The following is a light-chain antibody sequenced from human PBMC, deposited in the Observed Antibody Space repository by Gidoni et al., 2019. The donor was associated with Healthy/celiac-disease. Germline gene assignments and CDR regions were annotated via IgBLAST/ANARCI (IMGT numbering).Light chain of an antibody. V-gene: IGKV3-15*01. CDR2: GES. Sequence: EIVMTQSPATLSVSPGERATLSCRASQSVSSNLAWYQQKPGQAPRLLIYGESTRATGIPARFSGSGSGTEFTPIISSLQSEDFAVYYCQQYNNWPPATFGQGTKLEIK. J-gene: IGKJ2*01. CDR3: QQYNNWPPAT. CDR1: QSVSSN.